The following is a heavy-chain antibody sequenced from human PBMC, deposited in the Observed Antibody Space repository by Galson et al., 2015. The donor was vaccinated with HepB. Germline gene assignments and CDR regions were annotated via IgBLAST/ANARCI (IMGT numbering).Heavy chain of an antibody. V-gene: IGHV3-23*01. CDR1: GFTFSSSA. CDR3: GAMVRDPGGMDV. J-gene: IGHJ6*02. D-gene: IGHD3-10*01. CDR2: ISGSGGST. Sequence: SLRLSCAASGFTFSSSAMSWVRQAPGKGLEWVSAISGSGGSTYYADSVKVRFTISIDNSKNTLYLQMNSLRAEDTAVYYCGAMVRDPGGMDVWGQGTTVTVSS.